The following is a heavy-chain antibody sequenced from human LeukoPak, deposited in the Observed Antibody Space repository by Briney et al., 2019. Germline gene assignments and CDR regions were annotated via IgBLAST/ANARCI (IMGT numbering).Heavy chain of an antibody. CDR2: VSYDGTET. J-gene: IGHJ6*04. D-gene: IGHD3-10*01. CDR3: ARSARGVIFDV. CDR1: GFTFSTYT. V-gene: IGHV3-30*03. Sequence: GGSLRLSCAASGFTFSTYTMNWVRQAPGKGLEWVAVVSYDGTETKYADSVKGRLNLSRDNSKNTVYLQMNSLTFEDTAVYYCARSARGVIFDVWGKGTTVTVSS.